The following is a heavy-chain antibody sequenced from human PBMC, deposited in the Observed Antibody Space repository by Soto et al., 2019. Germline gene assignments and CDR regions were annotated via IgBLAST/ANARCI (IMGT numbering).Heavy chain of an antibody. J-gene: IGHJ4*02. CDR1: GGSISSGGYY. CDR2: IYYSGST. D-gene: IGHD1-1*01. V-gene: IGHV4-31*03. CDR3: ARTGTEPYYFDY. Sequence: TLSLTCTVSGGSISSGGYYWSWIRQHPGKGLEWIGYIYYSGSTYYNPSLKSRVTISVDTSKNQFSLKLSSVTAADTAVYYCARTGTEPYYFDYWGQGTLVTVSS.